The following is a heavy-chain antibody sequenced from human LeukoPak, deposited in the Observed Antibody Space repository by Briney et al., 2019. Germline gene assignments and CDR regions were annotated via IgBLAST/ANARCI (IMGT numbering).Heavy chain of an antibody. CDR3: AREGADGGSFDY. V-gene: IGHV4-4*07. CDR2: IYTSGST. J-gene: IGHJ4*02. Sequence: SETLSLTCTVSGGSISSYYWSWIRQPAGKGLEWIGRIYTSGSTDYNPSLKSRVTMSVDTSKNQFSLKLSSVTAADTAVYYCAREGADGGSFDYWGQGTLVTVSS. D-gene: IGHD4-23*01. CDR1: GGSISSYY.